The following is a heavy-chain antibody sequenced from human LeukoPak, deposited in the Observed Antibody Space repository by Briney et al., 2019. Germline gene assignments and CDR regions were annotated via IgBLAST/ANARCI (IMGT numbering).Heavy chain of an antibody. CDR3: ASALFWSEIPYFDY. J-gene: IGHJ4*02. CDR2: ISGSGGST. D-gene: IGHD3-3*01. V-gene: IGHV3-23*01. Sequence: PGGSLRLSCAASGFTFSSYAMSWVRQAPRKGLEWVSAISGSGGSTYYADSVKGRFIISRDNSKNTLYLQMNSLRAEDTAVYYCASALFWSEIPYFDYWGQGTLVTVSS. CDR1: GFTFSSYA.